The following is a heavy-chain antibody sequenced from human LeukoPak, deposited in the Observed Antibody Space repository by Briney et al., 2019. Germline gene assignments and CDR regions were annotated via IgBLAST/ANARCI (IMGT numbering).Heavy chain of an antibody. J-gene: IGHJ4*02. V-gene: IGHV1-69*05. CDR1: GGTFSSYA. CDR2: IIPIFGTA. D-gene: IGHD6-19*01. CDR3: AREVSVAGWDFDY. Sequence: SVKVSXKASGGTFSSYALSWVRQAPGQGLEWMGGIIPIFGTANYAQKFQGRVTITTDESTSTAYMELSSLRYEDTAVYYCAREVSVAGWDFDYWGQGTLVTVSS.